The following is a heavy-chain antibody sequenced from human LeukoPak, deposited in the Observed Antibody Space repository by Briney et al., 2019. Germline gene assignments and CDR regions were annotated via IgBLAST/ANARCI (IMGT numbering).Heavy chain of an antibody. CDR2: ISASNGNT. CDR3: TGRGITASRIDY. Sequence: ASVKVYCKASDYTFPSHGLSWVRQASGQGLEWMGWISASNGNTDYAQKFQGRLTMTTDASTKTAYMELRSLRSDDTAMYYCTGRGITASRIDYWGQGTLVTVSS. CDR1: DYTFPSHG. D-gene: IGHD6-13*01. V-gene: IGHV1-18*01. J-gene: IGHJ4*02.